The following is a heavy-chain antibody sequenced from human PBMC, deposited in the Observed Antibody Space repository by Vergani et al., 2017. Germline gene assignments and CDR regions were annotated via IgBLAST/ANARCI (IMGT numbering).Heavy chain of an antibody. V-gene: IGHV4-39*01. CDR1: GGSITSRSYY. D-gene: IGHD3/OR15-3a*01. J-gene: IGHJ6*03. CDR2: IYHSGGA. CDR3: ARGQTGYSRDWSTYFFYMDV. Sequence: QLHLQESGPGLVKPSETLSLTCTVSGGSITSRSYYWGWIRQPPGKGLEWIGNIYHSGGAYYNPSLKGRVTISVDTSKNQFSLEVTSVTAADTAIYFCARGQTGYSRDWSTYFFYMDVWGKGTTVTVSS.